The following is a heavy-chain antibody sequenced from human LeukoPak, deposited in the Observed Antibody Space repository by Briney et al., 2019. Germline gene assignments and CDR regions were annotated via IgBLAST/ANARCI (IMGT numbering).Heavy chain of an antibody. CDR3: ARGHSSIGARPLYYFDF. CDR1: GGSFSGYY. Sequence: PSETLSLTCAVYGGSFSGYYWSWIRQPPGKGLEWIGEINHSGSTNYNMSLKSRVTISLDTSKNQFSLKLSSVTAADTAVYYCARGHSSIGARPLYYFDFWGQGALVTVSS. CDR2: INHSGST. D-gene: IGHD6-6*01. V-gene: IGHV4-34*01. J-gene: IGHJ4*02.